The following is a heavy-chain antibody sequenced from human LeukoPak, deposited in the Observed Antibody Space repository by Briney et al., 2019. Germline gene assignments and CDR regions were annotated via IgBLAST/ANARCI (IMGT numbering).Heavy chain of an antibody. V-gene: IGHV3-7*05. D-gene: IGHD6-13*01. CDR1: GFTFTSDW. CDR2: IKQDGSQK. Sequence: GGSLRLSSAASGFTFTSDWKIWVRQAPGKGLEWVANIKQDGSQKNYVDSVKGRFTISRDNAKNSLYLQLNSLTAADTAVYFCATVSAAGTGFSDHWGQGTLVTVSS. CDR3: ATVSAAGTGFSDH. J-gene: IGHJ4*02.